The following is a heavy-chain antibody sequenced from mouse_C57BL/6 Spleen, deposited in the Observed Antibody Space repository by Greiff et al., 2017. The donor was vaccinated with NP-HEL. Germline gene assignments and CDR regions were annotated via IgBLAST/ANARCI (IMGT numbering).Heavy chain of an antibody. V-gene: IGHV5-17*01. Sequence: EVQRVESGGGLVKPGGSLKLSCAASGFTFSDYGMHWVRQAPEKGLEWVAYISSGSSTIYYADTVKGRFTISRDNAKNTLFLQMTSLRSEDTAMYYCARRWGNYEDYAMDYWGQGTSVTVSS. D-gene: IGHD2-1*01. J-gene: IGHJ4*01. CDR2: ISSGSSTI. CDR1: GFTFSDYG. CDR3: ARRWGNYEDYAMDY.